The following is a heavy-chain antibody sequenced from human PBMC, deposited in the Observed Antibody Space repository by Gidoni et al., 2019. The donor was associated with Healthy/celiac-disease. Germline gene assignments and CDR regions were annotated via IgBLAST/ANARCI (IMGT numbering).Heavy chain of an antibody. V-gene: IGHV4-39*01. J-gene: IGHJ6*02. CDR3: ARVWTTNYYYYGMDV. CDR1: GGSISSSSYY. CDR2: IYYSGST. D-gene: IGHD2-8*01. Sequence: QLQLQESGPGLVKPSETLSLTCTVSGGSISSSSYYWGWIRQPPGKGLEWIGSIYYSGSTYYHPSLKSRVTISVDTSKNQFSLKLSSVTAADTAVYYCARVWTTNYYYYGMDVWGQGTTVTVSS.